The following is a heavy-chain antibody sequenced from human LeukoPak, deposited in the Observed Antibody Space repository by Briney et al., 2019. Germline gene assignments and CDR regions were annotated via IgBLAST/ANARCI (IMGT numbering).Heavy chain of an antibody. CDR2: ISYDGSNK. CDR1: GFTFSNYA. J-gene: IGHJ4*02. CDR3: ARYYYDSSGTDY. Sequence: GGSLRLSCAASGFTFSNYAMSWVRQAPGKGLEWVAVISYDGSNKYYADSVKGRFTISRDNSKNTLYLQMNSLRAEDTAVYYCARYYYDSSGTDYWGQGTLVTVSS. D-gene: IGHD3-22*01. V-gene: IGHV3-30-3*01.